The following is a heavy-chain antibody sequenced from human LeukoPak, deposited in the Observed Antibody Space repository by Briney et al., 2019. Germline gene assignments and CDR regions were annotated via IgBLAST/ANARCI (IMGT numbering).Heavy chain of an antibody. CDR3: ARVVVVAATAVQYNWFDP. CDR1: GYTFINYY. Sequence: GASVKVSCKASGYTFINYYMHWVRQAPGQGLEWMGIINPSGGSTSYAQKFQGRVTMTTDTSTSTAYMELRSLRSDDTAVYYCARVVVVAATAVQYNWFDPWGQGTLVTVSS. V-gene: IGHV1-46*01. J-gene: IGHJ5*02. CDR2: INPSGGST. D-gene: IGHD2-15*01.